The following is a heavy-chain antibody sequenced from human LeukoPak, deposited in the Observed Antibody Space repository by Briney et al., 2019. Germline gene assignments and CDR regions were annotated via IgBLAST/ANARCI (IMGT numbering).Heavy chain of an antibody. Sequence: PGGSLRLSCAASGFTFSSYAMSWVRQAPGKGPEWVSGISGNGASTFYADSVKGRFTISRDNSKNTLSLQMSSLRAEDTAIYYCAKGVYDYDSSGYSNWGQGTQVTVSS. CDR1: GFTFSSYA. V-gene: IGHV3-23*01. CDR3: AKGVYDYDSSGYSN. CDR2: ISGNGAST. D-gene: IGHD3-22*01. J-gene: IGHJ4*02.